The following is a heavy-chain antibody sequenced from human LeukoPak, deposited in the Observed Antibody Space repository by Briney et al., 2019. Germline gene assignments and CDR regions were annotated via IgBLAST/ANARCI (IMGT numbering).Heavy chain of an antibody. J-gene: IGHJ6*03. Sequence: SETLSLTCTVSGGSITSCYWSWIRQPPGKGLEWIGYIYYSGSTNYNPSLKSRVTISVDTSKNQFSLKLSSVTAADTAAYYCARGGGIFTYYYYMDVWGKGTTVTISS. D-gene: IGHD2-15*01. CDR3: ARGGGIFTYYYYMDV. CDR1: GGSITSCY. CDR2: IYYSGST. V-gene: IGHV4-59*01.